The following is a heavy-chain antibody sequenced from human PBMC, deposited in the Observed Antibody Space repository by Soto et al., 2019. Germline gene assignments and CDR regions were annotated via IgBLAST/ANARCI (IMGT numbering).Heavy chain of an antibody. D-gene: IGHD4-4*01. Sequence: SETLSLTCAVSSGSISSSNWWSWVRQPPGKGLEWIGEIYHSGSTNYNPSLKSRVTISVDKSKNQFSLKLSSVTAADTAVYYCARSTTVTTPYDYYMDVWGKGTTVTVS. V-gene: IGHV4-4*02. CDR1: SGSISSSNW. CDR3: ARSTTVTTPYDYYMDV. CDR2: IYHSGST. J-gene: IGHJ6*03.